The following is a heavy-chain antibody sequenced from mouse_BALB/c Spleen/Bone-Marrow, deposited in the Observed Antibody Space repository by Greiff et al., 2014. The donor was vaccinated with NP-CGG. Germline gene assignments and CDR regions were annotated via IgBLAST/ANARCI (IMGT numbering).Heavy chain of an antibody. CDR1: GYTYTSYW. J-gene: IGHJ2*01. D-gene: IGHD2-13*01. Sequence: VQLQQSGADLVKPGASVKLSCKASGYTYTSYWMHWVKQRPGQGLEWIGEIDPSDSYTNYNQKFKGKATLTVDKSSSTAYMQLSSLTSEDSAVYYCARGLYGDSVYWGQGTPLTVSS. CDR3: ARGLYGDSVY. V-gene: IGHV1-69*02. CDR2: IDPSDSYT.